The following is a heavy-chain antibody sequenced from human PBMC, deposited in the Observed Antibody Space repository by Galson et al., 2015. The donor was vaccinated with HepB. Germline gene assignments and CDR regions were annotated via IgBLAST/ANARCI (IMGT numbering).Heavy chain of an antibody. D-gene: IGHD3-3*01. CDR1: GGSFSGYY. V-gene: IGHV4-34*01. J-gene: IGHJ4*02. CDR2: INHSGST. Sequence: ETLSLTCAVYGGSFSGYYWSWIRQPPGKGLEWIGEINHSGSTNYNPSLKSRVTISVDTSKNQFSLKLSSVTAADTAVYYCARAPTRYYDFWSGYWDYFDYWGQGTLVTVSS. CDR3: ARAPTRYYDFWSGYWDYFDY.